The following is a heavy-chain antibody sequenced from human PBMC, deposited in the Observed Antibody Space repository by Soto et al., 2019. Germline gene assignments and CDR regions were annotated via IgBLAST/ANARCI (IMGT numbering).Heavy chain of an antibody. CDR1: GGSISSYY. D-gene: IGHD3-22*01. V-gene: IGHV4-59*01. CDR2: IYYSGST. CDR3: ARGKKDSGEYCYDSSGYYRLDY. J-gene: IGHJ4*02. Sequence: SETLSLTCTVSGGSISSYYWSWIRQPPGKGLEWIGYIYYSGSTNYNPSLKSRVTISVDTSKNQFSLKLSSVTAADTAVYYCARGKKDSGEYCYDSSGYYRLDYWGQGTLVTVSS.